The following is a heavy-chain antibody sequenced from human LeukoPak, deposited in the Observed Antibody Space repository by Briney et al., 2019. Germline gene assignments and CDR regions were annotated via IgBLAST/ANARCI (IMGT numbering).Heavy chain of an antibody. CDR3: AKEASSGNFVTIDC. Sequence: PGGSLRLSCAASGFTFRNYVMSWVRQTPEKGLEWVWAITGDGGGTNLADSVKGRFTIFRDNSKNTLYLQMNSLRAEDTAVYYCAKEASSGNFVTIDCWGQGALVTVSS. CDR1: GFTFRNYV. D-gene: IGHD1-26*01. V-gene: IGHV3-23*01. CDR2: ITGDGGGT. J-gene: IGHJ4*02.